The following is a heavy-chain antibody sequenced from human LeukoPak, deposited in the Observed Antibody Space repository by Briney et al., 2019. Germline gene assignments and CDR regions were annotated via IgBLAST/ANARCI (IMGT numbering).Heavy chain of an antibody. V-gene: IGHV3-30*18. D-gene: IGHD3-9*01. J-gene: IGHJ4*02. Sequence: SGGSLRLSCAASGFIFSNYGIHWVRQAPGKGLEWVSMISYDGSKKYYADSVKGRFTVSRDNSKNTVFLQMNSLRAEDTAVYYCAKDYFRALRYFDWLLGTWDYWGQGSLVTVPS. CDR1: GFIFSNYG. CDR3: AKDYFRALRYFDWLLGTWDY. CDR2: ISYDGSKK.